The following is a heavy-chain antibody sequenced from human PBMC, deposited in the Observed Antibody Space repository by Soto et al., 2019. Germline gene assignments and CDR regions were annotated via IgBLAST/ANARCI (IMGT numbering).Heavy chain of an antibody. D-gene: IGHD3-16*01. CDR1: GFTFRTYA. Sequence: VGSLRLSCAASGFTFRTYAMSWVRQAPGKGLEWVSVISGSGGSAYYADSVKGRFTMSRDNSKNTLYLQMNSLRAEDTAVYYCAKKSYYDPAYWGLGTLVTVSS. V-gene: IGHV3-23*01. J-gene: IGHJ4*02. CDR2: ISGSGGSA. CDR3: AKKSYYDPAY.